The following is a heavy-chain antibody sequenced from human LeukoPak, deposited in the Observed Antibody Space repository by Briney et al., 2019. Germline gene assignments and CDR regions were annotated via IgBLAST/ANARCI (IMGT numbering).Heavy chain of an antibody. CDR2: ISYDGTNK. CDR3: ARDRGYGGKWGALDY. J-gene: IGHJ4*02. Sequence: PGGSLRLSCAGSGFTFSSYAMHWVRQAPGKGLEWVAVISYDGTNKYYADSVKGRFTISRDNSKNTLFLQMNSLRAEDTAVYYCARDRGYGGKWGALDYWGQGTLVTVSS. CDR1: GFTFSSYA. V-gene: IGHV3-30*04. D-gene: IGHD4-23*01.